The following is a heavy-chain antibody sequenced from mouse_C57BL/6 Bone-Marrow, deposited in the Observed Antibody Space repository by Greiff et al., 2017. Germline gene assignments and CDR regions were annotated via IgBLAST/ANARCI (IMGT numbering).Heavy chain of an antibody. V-gene: IGHV1-81*01. D-gene: IGHD1-1*01. CDR3: AREEDYYGRGYFDV. Sequence: PLQQSGAELARPGASVKLSCKASGYTFPSYGISWVKQRTGQGLEWSGEIYPRSGKTYYNEKFKGKATLTADKSSSTAYMELRSLTSEDSAVYFCAREEDYYGRGYFDVWGTGTTVTVSS. CDR1: GYTFPSYG. CDR2: IYPRSGKT. J-gene: IGHJ1*03.